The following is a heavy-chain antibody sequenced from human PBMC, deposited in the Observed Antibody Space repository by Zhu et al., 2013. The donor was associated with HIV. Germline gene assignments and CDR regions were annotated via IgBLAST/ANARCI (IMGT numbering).Heavy chain of an antibody. CDR3: APSDGSGSPIDY. V-gene: IGHV4-61*08. D-gene: IGHD3-10*01. Sequence: QVQLQESGSGLVKPSQTLSLTCNVSDASLSTGGYSWSWIRQPPGKGLEWIGYIYYSGSTNYNPSLKSRVNISVDTSKNQFSLKLSSVTAADTAVYYCAPSDGSGSPIDYWGQGTLVTVSS. CDR2: IYYSGST. J-gene: IGHJ4*02. CDR1: DASLSTGGYS.